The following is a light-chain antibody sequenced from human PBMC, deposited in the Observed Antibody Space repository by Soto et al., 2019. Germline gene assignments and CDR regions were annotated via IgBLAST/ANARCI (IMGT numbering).Light chain of an antibody. CDR3: QQYDNFPRAIN. CDR2: AAS. J-gene: IGKJ5*01. CDR1: QSISSY. Sequence: DIQMTQSPSSLSASVGERVTITCRASQSISSYLNWYQQKPGKAPKLLIYAASSLRSGVPSRFSGSGSGTDFTFTISSLQPEDIATYYCQQYDNFPRAINFGQGTRLEI. V-gene: IGKV1-33*01.